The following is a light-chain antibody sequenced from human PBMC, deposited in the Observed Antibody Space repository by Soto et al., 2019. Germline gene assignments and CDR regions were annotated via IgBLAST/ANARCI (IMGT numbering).Light chain of an antibody. J-gene: IGLJ3*02. Sequence: QSALTQPASVSGSPGQSITISCSGSSSNIGNNYVSWYQQFPGTAPQLLIYDNNKRPSGIPDRFSGSKSGTSATLGITGLQTGDEADYYCGTWDSSLSAWVFGGGTKLTVL. V-gene: IGLV1-51*01. CDR2: DNN. CDR1: SSNIGNNY. CDR3: GTWDSSLSAWV.